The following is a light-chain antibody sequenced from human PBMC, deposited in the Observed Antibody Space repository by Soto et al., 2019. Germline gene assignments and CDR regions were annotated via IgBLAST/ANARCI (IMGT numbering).Light chain of an antibody. J-gene: IGLJ3*02. CDR3: LLYFGGAQQWV. V-gene: IGLV7-43*01. CDR2: STS. CDR1: TGAVTSDYY. Sequence: QTVVTQEPSLTVAPGGTVTLTCASSTGAVTSDYYANWFQQMPGQPLRALIYSTSNKHSWTPARFSGSLLGAKAALTLSGVQAEDEAEYSCLLYFGGAQQWVFGGGTKLTVL.